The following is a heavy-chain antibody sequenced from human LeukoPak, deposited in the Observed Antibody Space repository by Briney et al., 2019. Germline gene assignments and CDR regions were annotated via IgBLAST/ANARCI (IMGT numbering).Heavy chain of an antibody. J-gene: IGHJ4*02. V-gene: IGHV1-3*04. CDR3: APLIGAYFDY. Sequence: GASVTVSCKTSGYTCTNHPMHWMRQAPGQRLEWMGWINTDNGNTKYSQKFQGRVAFTRDTSASTAYMELNSLTSEDTSVYYCAPLIGAYFDYWGQGTLVTVSS. CDR2: INTDNGNT. CDR1: GYTCTNHP. D-gene: IGHD3-22*01.